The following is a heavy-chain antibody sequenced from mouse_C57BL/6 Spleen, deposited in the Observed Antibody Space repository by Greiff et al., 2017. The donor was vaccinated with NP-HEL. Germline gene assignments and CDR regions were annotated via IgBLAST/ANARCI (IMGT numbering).Heavy chain of an antibody. D-gene: IGHD2-3*01. CDR3: ARDKVDGYYDGWYFDV. CDR2: INYDGSST. J-gene: IGHJ1*03. Sequence: EVKLVESEGGLVQPGSSMKLSCTASGFTFSDYYMAWVRQVPEKGLEWVANINYDGSSTYYLDSLKSRFIISRDNAKNILYLQMSSLKSEDTATYYCARDKVDGYYDGWYFDVWGTGTTVTVSS. V-gene: IGHV5-16*01. CDR1: GFTFSDYY.